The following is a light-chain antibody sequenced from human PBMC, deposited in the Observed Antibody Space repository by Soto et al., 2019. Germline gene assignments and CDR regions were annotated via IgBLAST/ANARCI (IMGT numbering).Light chain of an antibody. CDR2: RNN. CDR1: SSNIGSNY. CDR3: AAWDDSLSGHVV. J-gene: IGLJ2*01. Sequence: QSVLTQPPSASGTPGQRVTMSCSGSSSNIGSNYVYWYQQVPGTAPKLLIYRNNQRPSGVPDRFSGSKSGTSASLAISGLRSEDEADYYCAAWDDSLSGHVVFGDGTKVTVL. V-gene: IGLV1-47*01.